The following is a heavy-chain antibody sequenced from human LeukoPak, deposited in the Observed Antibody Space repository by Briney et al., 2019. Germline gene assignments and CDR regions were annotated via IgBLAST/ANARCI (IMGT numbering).Heavy chain of an antibody. CDR1: GGSISSSSYY. D-gene: IGHD6-13*01. CDR2: IYYSGST. J-gene: IGHJ5*02. CDR3: AKQKHQLHPAAPDKNLFDP. Sequence: PSGTLSLTCPVSGGSISSSSYYGGWTRHPPGQGLEWIRSIYYSGSTCYSPSFKSPITISVDMPKNLVSLKVSSVDAAETAVYFCAKQKHQLHPAAPDKNLFDPWGQGTLVTVSS. V-gene: IGHV4-39*01.